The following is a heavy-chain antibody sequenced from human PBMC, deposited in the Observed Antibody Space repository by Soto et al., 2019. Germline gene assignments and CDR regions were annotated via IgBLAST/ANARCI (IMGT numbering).Heavy chain of an antibody. J-gene: IGHJ2*01. D-gene: IGHD2-15*01. CDR2: ISAGGGST. V-gene: IGHV3-23*01. CDR1: GFTFSSYA. CDR3: AKGKYFSGGSCYPMIWYFDL. Sequence: EVQLLESGGGLVQPGGSLRLSCAASGFTFSSYAMSWVRQAPGKGLEWVSSISAGGGSTYYADSVKGRFTISRDNYKNTLYLQMNSLRGEDTAVYYCAKGKYFSGGSCYPMIWYFDLWGRGTLVTVSS.